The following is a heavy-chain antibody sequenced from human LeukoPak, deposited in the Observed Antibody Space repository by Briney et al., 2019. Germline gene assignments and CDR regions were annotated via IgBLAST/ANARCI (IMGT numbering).Heavy chain of an antibody. Sequence: ALVKVSCKASGGTLSSYAISWVRQAPGQGLEWMGRIIPILGIANYAQKFQGRVTITADKSTSTAYMELSSLRSEDTAVYYCARDWPPTRITMVRGVPDYWGQGTLVTVSS. J-gene: IGHJ4*02. CDR2: IIPILGIA. CDR3: ARDWPPTRITMVRGVPDY. D-gene: IGHD3-10*01. CDR1: GGTLSSYA. V-gene: IGHV1-69*04.